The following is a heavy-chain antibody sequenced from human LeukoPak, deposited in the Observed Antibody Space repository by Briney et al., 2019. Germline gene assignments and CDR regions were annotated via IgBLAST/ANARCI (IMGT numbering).Heavy chain of an antibody. D-gene: IGHD3-3*01. Sequence: SETLSLTCTVSGGSVSSYYWSWIRQPPGKGLEWIGYIYTSGSTNYNPSLKSRVTISVDTSKNQFSLKLSSVTAADTAVYYCVGATNHYDFWSGYYSPQFYMDVWGKGTTVTVSS. V-gene: IGHV4-4*09. CDR1: GGSVSSYY. CDR3: VGATNHYDFWSGYYSPQFYMDV. J-gene: IGHJ6*03. CDR2: IYTSGST.